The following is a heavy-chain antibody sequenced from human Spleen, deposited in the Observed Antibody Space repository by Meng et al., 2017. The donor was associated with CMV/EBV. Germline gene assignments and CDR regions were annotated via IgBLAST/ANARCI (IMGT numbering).Heavy chain of an antibody. Sequence: SETLSLTCTVSGGSFNSSHYYWGWTRQHPGKGLEWIGSIYYSGGTYYNPALKSRVTIFVDTSKKQFSLKVRSVTAADTAVYYCARQAYYDFTKNFDYWGLGTLVTVSS. CDR3: ARQAYYDFTKNFDY. D-gene: IGHD3-22*01. V-gene: IGHV4-39*01. J-gene: IGHJ4*02. CDR2: IYYSGGT. CDR1: GGSFNSSHYY.